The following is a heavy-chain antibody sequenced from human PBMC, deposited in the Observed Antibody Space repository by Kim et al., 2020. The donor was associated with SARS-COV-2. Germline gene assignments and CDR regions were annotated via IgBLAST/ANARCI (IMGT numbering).Heavy chain of an antibody. J-gene: IGHJ5*02. CDR2: ISAYNGNT. D-gene: IGHD3-10*01. CDR3: ARADDYGSGRNNWFYP. Sequence: ASVKVSCKASGYTFTSYGISWVRQAPGQGLEWMGWISAYNGNTNYAQKLQGRVTMTTDTSTSTAYMELRRLRSDDTAVYYCARADDYGSGRNNWFYPWGQGTLVTVSS. CDR1: GYTFTSYG. V-gene: IGHV1-18*01.